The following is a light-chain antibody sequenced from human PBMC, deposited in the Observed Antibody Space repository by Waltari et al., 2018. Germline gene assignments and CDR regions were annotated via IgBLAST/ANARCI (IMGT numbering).Light chain of an antibody. Sequence: NFMLTQPHSVSESPGKMVTISCTRSSGSIASNYVQWYQQRPGSSPTAVIYEDNQRPSGVPDRFSGSIDSSSNSASLTSSGLKTEDEADYYCQSYDNRNHWVFGGGTKLTVL. J-gene: IGLJ3*02. V-gene: IGLV6-57*01. CDR2: EDN. CDR1: SGSIASNY. CDR3: QSYDNRNHWV.